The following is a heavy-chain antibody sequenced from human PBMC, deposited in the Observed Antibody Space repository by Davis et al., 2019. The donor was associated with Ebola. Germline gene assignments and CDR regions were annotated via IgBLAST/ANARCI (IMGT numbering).Heavy chain of an antibody. J-gene: IGHJ6*02. CDR2: IKSKIEGGTT. CDR3: AKDRSNFGYGLDV. V-gene: IGHV3-15*07. D-gene: IGHD4-11*01. CDR1: GSTVSIAW. Sequence: GESLKISCAVSGSTVSIAWMNWVRKAPGKGLEWVGRIKSKIEGGTTEYAAPVKGRFTISRDDSTNTLFLQMNSLTTEDTAVYYCAKDRSNFGYGLDVWGPGTTVTVSS.